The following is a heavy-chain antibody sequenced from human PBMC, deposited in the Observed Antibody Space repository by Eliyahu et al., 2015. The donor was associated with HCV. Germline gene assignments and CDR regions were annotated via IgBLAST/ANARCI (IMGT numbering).Heavy chain of an antibody. CDR1: GTFSSYA. CDR2: IIPIFGTA. CDR3: ARDWRSSWAYYYYGMDV. V-gene: IGHV1-69*01. D-gene: IGHD6-13*01. J-gene: IGHJ6*02. Sequence: GTFSSYAISWVRQAPGQGLEWMGGIIPIFGTANYAQKFQGRVTITADESTSTAYMELSSLRSEDTAVYYCARDWRSSWAYYYYGMDVWGQGTTVTVSS.